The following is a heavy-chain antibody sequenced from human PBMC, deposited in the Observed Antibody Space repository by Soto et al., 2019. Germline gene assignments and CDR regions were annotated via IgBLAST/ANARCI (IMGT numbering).Heavy chain of an antibody. J-gene: IGHJ4*02. CDR2: MNPNTGAS. D-gene: IGHD3-3*01. CDR1: GYTFADFY. Sequence: QVQLVQSGAELKKPGASVKVSCKASGYTFADFYIHWVRQAPGQGLERMGWMNPNTGASSYAQIFRGRAAMTTDTPIRTASAELRRLSANDTAVYFRATSTYDDFWSGAFGGQGNRVTVSS. V-gene: IGHV1-2*02. CDR3: ATSTYDDFWSGAF.